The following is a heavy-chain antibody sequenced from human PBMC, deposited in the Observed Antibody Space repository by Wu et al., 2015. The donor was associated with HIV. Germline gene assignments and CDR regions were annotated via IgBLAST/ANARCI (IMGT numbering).Heavy chain of an antibody. Sequence: QVQLVQSGAEVKKPGSSVKVSCKASGGTFSSYAISWVRQAPGQGLEWMGWTNPTDGRSNFARKFKDRVTMTTDTSINTAYMELSRLRSDDTALYYCTRGTRNYLFDYWGQGTLVTVSS. J-gene: IGHJ4*02. CDR1: GGTFSSYA. CDR2: TNPTDGRS. V-gene: IGHV1-2*02. D-gene: IGHD4-11*01. CDR3: TRGTRNYLFDY.